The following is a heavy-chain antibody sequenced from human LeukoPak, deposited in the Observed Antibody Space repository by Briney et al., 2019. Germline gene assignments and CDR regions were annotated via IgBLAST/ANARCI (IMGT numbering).Heavy chain of an antibody. D-gene: IGHD3-22*01. CDR1: GFTFSNYW. V-gene: IGHV3-21*01. J-gene: IGHJ4*02. CDR2: ISSSSSYI. CDR3: ARRRYDSSSNYFDY. Sequence: GGSLRLSCAASGFTFSNYWMHWVRQDPGKGLVWVSSISSSSSYIYYADSVKGRFTISRDNAKTSLYLQMNSLGAEDTAVYYCARRRYDSSSNYFDYWGQGTLVTVSS.